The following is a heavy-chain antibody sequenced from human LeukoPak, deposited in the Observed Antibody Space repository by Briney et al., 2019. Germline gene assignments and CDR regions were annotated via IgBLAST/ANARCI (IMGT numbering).Heavy chain of an antibody. D-gene: IGHD3-22*01. J-gene: IGHJ4*02. CDR3: ARVGGWLLPDY. Sequence: SETLSLTCAVSGGSISSYYWSWIRQPPGKGLEWIGYIYYSGSTNYNPSLKSRVTISVDTSKNQFSLKLSSVTAADTAVYYCARVGGWLLPDYWGQGTLVTVSS. CDR2: IYYSGST. CDR1: GGSISSYY. V-gene: IGHV4-59*01.